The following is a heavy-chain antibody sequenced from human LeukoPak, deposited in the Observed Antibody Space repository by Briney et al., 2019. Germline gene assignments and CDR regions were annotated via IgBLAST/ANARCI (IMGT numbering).Heavy chain of an antibody. CDR3: ARPSREHYNYGAFDI. J-gene: IGHJ3*02. D-gene: IGHD5-24*01. CDR1: GGSISGYY. V-gene: IGHV4-59*08. CDR2: IYYNSGST. Sequence: PSETLSLTCTVSGGSISGYYWTWIRQPPGKGLQWIGYIYYNSGSTNYSPSLKSRVTISVDTSKNQFSLKVTSVSAADTAVYYCARPSREHYNYGAFDIWGQGTMVTASS.